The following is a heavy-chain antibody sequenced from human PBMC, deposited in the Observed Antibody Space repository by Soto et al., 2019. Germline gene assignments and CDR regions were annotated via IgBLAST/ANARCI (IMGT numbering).Heavy chain of an antibody. CDR3: ARDPLWGTVMVLWYFDL. Sequence: QVQLVESGGGVVQPGRSLRLSCAASGFTFSSYAMHWVRQAPGKGLEWVAVISYDGSNKYYADSVKGRFTISRDNSKNTLYRQMNSLRAEDTAVYYCARDPLWGTVMVLWYFDLWGRGTLVTVSS. J-gene: IGHJ2*01. CDR1: GFTFSSYA. V-gene: IGHV3-30-3*01. CDR2: ISYDGSNK. D-gene: IGHD5-18*01.